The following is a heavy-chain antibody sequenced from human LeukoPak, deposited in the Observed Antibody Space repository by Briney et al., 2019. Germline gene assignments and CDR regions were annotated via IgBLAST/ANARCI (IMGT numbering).Heavy chain of an antibody. CDR2: INPNSGGT. CDR1: GYTFTGYY. J-gene: IGHJ4*02. V-gene: IGHV1-2*02. CDR3: ARGYYDSSGYYSSIDY. Sequence: ASVTVSCKASGYTFTGYYMHWVRQAPGQGLEWMGWINPNSGGTNYAQKFQGRVTMTRDTSISTAYMELSRLRSDDTAVYYCARGYYDSSGYYSSIDYWGQGTLVTVSS. D-gene: IGHD3-22*01.